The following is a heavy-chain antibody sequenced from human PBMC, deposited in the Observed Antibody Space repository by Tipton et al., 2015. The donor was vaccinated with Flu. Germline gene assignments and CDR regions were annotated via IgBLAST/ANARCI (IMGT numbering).Heavy chain of an antibody. J-gene: IGHJ5*02. CDR2: VSRPGST. V-gene: IGHV4-38-2*01. CDR1: GDSVSSDYY. D-gene: IGHD4-11*01. Sequence: TLSLTCAVSGDSVSSDYYWGWIRQFPGKGLEWIGTVSRPGSTVYNPSLKSRVTISIDTSKNQFSLNMKSVTAADMAVYYCAGRDSSNYMSVPKCWFDPWVQGTLVAVAS. CDR3: AGRDSSNYMSVPKCWFDP.